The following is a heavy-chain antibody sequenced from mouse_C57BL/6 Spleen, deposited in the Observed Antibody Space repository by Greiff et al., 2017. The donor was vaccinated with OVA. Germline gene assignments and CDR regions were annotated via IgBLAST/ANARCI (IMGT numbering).Heavy chain of an antibody. CDR1: GFTFSSYA. Sequence: EVKLVESGGGLVKPGGSLKLSCAASGFTFSSYAMSWVRQTPEKRLEWVATISDGGSYTYYPDNVKGRFTISRDNAKNNLYLQMSHLKSEDTAMYYCARGLPYYGSSYVDYWGQGTTLTVSS. J-gene: IGHJ2*01. CDR3: ARGLPYYGSSYVDY. D-gene: IGHD1-1*01. V-gene: IGHV5-4*03. CDR2: ISDGGSYT.